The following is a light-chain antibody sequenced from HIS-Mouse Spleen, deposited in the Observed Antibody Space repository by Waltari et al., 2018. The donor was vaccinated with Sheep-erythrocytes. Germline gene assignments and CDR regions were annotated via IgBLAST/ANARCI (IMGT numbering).Light chain of an antibody. V-gene: IGLV3-1*01. J-gene: IGLJ2*01. CDR3: YSTDSSGNHRV. Sequence: SYELTQPPSVSVSPGQTASITCSGDKSGDKYACWYQQKPGQSPVLVIYQDSERPSGIPERVSGSNSGNTATLTISGTQVEDKADYYCYSTDSSGNHRVFGGGTKLTVL. CDR1: KSGDKY. CDR2: QDS.